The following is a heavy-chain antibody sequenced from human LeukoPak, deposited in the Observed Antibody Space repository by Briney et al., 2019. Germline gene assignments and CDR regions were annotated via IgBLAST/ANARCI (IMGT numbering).Heavy chain of an antibody. D-gene: IGHD3-10*01. CDR2: ISTYNSDA. CDR1: GYTFSSYG. J-gene: IGHJ4*02. Sequence: ASVKVSCKASGYTFSSYGISWVRQAPGQGLEWVGWISTYNSDANYAQKFQGRVTMTAETSTTTAYMELRSLRSDDTAVYYCARDRGFVQDTFDFCGQGTLVTVSS. CDR3: ARDRGFVQDTFDF. V-gene: IGHV1-18*01.